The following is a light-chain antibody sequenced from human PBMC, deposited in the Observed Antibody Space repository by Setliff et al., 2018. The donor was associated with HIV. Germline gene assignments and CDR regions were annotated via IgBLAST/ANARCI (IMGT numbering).Light chain of an antibody. J-gene: IGLJ1*01. Sequence: QSALTQPASVSGSPGQSITISCTGTSSDVGGSNYVSWYQQHPGKAPKLMIYEVSNRPSWVSNRFSGSKSGNTASLTISGLQAEDEADYYCSSYTFSSTPYVFGNGTKVTVL. V-gene: IGLV2-14*01. CDR2: EVS. CDR1: SSDVGGSNY. CDR3: SSYTFSSTPYV.